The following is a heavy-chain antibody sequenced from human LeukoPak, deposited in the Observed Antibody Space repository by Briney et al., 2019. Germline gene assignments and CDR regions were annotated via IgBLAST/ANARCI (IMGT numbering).Heavy chain of an antibody. D-gene: IGHD1-26*01. CDR2: ISYDGSNK. CDR3: AKMEPTFDY. Sequence: GGSLRLSCAASGFTFSSYGMHWVRQAPGKGLEWVAVISYDGSNKYYADSVKGRFTISRDNSKNTLYLQMNSLGAEDTAVYYCAKMEPTFDYWGQGTLVTVSS. CDR1: GFTFSSYG. J-gene: IGHJ4*02. V-gene: IGHV3-30*18.